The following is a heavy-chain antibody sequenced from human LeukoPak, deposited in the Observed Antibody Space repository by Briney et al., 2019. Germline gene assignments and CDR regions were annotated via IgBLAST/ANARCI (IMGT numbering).Heavy chain of an antibody. CDR3: ARGVDYYDSSGRTNWFDP. Sequence: PGGSLTLSCAASGFTFSRYEMNWVRQAPGKGLEWLSYISGSGRTIFYGDSVKGRFTISRDNAKNSLYLQMNSLRAEDTAVYYCARGVDYYDSSGRTNWFDPWGQGTLVTVSS. CDR1: GFTFSRYE. D-gene: IGHD3-22*01. J-gene: IGHJ5*02. CDR2: ISGSGRTI. V-gene: IGHV3-48*03.